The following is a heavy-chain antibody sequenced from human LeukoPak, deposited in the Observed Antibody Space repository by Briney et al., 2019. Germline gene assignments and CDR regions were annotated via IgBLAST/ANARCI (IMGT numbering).Heavy chain of an antibody. CDR3: ARDILTGYLFY. J-gene: IGHJ4*02. V-gene: IGHV1-69*04. Sequence: SVKVSCKASGGTFSSYAISWVRQAPGQGLEWMGRIIPTLGIANYAQKFQGRVTITADKSTSTAYMELSSLRPEDTAVYYCARDILTGYLFYWGQGTLVTVSS. D-gene: IGHD3-9*01. CDR2: IIPTLGIA. CDR1: GGTFSSYA.